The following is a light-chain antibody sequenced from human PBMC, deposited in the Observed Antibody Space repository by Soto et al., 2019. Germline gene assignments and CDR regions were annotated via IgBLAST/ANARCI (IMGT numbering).Light chain of an antibody. J-gene: IGKJ1*01. CDR2: GAS. V-gene: IGKV3D-7*01. CDR1: QSIRSNY. Sequence: EIVMTPSPATLSVYPGERAHLSCRASQSIRSNYLSWYQQKPGQAPRLLIYGASTRATTTPGRFSGSGSGTEFTLTIRSLEPEDFAVYYGQQRSNWPPWTVGQGTKVDNK. CDR3: QQRSNWPPWT.